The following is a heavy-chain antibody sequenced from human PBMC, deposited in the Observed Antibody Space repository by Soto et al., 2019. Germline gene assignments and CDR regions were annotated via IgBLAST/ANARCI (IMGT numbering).Heavy chain of an antibody. J-gene: IGHJ6*02. CDR1: GGTFSSYA. Sequence: SVKVSCKASGGTFSSYAISRVRQAPGQGLEWMAGIIPIFGTANYAQKFQGRVTITADKSTSTAYMELSSLRSEDTAVYYCARDGRNYDFWSGYFVHYYGMDVWGQGTTVTVS. CDR2: IIPIFGTA. V-gene: IGHV1-69*06. CDR3: ARDGRNYDFWSGYFVHYYGMDV. D-gene: IGHD3-3*01.